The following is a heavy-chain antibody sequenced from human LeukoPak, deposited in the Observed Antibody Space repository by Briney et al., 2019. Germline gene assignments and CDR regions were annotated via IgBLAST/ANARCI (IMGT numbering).Heavy chain of an antibody. CDR2: ISSDGKSR. V-gene: IGHV3-30*04. CDR3: ARDPMADSDY. D-gene: IGHD2-8*01. CDR1: GFTFSTYA. Sequence: GGSLRLSCAASGFTFSTYAFHWVRQAPGTGLEWVAVISSDGKSRIYADSVKGRFTISRDNSKNRLFLQMNSLRTEDTAVYYCARDPMADSDYWGQGALVTVSS. J-gene: IGHJ4*02.